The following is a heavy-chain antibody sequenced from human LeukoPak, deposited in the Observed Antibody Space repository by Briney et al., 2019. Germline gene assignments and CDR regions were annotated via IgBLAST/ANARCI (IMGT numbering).Heavy chain of an antibody. CDR3: ARPQLELSFGHYYGMDV. CDR2: TYYRSKWSS. D-gene: IGHD1-7*01. J-gene: IGHJ6*02. Sequence: SQTLSLTCAISGDSVSSKSAAWNWIRQSPSRGLEWLVRTYYRSKWSSGYAESVKSRLTVSPDTSKNQSSLQLRSVTPEDTAVYYCARPQLELSFGHYYGMDVWGQGTTVAVSS. V-gene: IGHV6-1*01. CDR1: GDSVSSKSAA.